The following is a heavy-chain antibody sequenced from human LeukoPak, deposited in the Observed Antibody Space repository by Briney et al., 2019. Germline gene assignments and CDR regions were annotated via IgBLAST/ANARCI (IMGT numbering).Heavy chain of an antibody. CDR3: ARHVEWLVRLDAFDI. J-gene: IGHJ3*02. D-gene: IGHD6-19*01. Sequence: PSETLSLTCTVSGGSISSSSYYWGWIRQPPWKGLAWVGSIYYSGSTYYNPSLKSRVTISVDTSKNQFSLKLSSVTAADTAVYYCARHVEWLVRLDAFDIWGQGTMVTVSS. V-gene: IGHV4-39*01. CDR2: IYYSGST. CDR1: GGSISSSSYY.